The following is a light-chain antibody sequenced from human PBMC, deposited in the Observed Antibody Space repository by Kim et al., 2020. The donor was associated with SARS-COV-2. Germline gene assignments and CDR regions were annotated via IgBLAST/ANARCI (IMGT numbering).Light chain of an antibody. CDR3: QSYDIRLSTSV. CDR2: GNN. CDR1: SSNIGAGYD. V-gene: IGLV1-40*01. J-gene: IGLJ3*02. Sequence: QPVLTQPPSVSGAPGQRVTISCTGSSSNIGAGYDVHWYQHLPGTAPKVLIYGNNNRPSGVPDRFSGSKSGTSASLAITGLQAEDEADYFCQSYDIRLSTSVFGGGTQLTVL.